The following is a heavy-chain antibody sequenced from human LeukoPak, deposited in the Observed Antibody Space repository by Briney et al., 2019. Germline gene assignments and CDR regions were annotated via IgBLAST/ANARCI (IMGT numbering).Heavy chain of an antibody. CDR2: ISAYDGNT. CDR1: GYTFTSYG. V-gene: IGHV1-18*01. CDR3: ARDRMLNSSSWYSYYYGMDV. D-gene: IGHD6-13*01. Sequence: APVKVSCKASGYTFTSYGISWVRQAPGQGLEWMGWISAYDGNTNYAQKLQGRVTMTTDTSTSTAYMELRSLRSDDTAVYYCARDRMLNSSSWYSYYYGMDVWGQGTTVTVSS. J-gene: IGHJ6*02.